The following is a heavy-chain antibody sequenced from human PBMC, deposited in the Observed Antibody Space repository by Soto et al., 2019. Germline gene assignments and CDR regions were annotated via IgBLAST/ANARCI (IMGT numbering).Heavy chain of an antibody. CDR3: ARVNHDEYGDYCLDF. Sequence: GGSLRLSCVASGFTFSNYAMTWVRLVPGKGLEWVSAISGSGGSTTYIDSVTGRFTISRDNSRNTLSLRVNSLRAEDTALYYCARVNHDEYGDYCLDFWGQGTLVTVSS. CDR1: GFTFSNYA. D-gene: IGHD4-17*01. V-gene: IGHV3-23*01. CDR2: ISGSGGST. J-gene: IGHJ4*02.